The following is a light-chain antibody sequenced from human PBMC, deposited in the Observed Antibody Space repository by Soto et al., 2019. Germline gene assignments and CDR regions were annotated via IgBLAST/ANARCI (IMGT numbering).Light chain of an antibody. CDR3: SSYAASNNLGV. Sequence: QLVLTQPASVSGSPGQSITISCTGTSSDVGSYNLVSWYQQHPGKAPKLMIYEVSKRPSGVPDRFSGSKSGNTASLTVSGLQAEDEADYYCSSYAASNNLGVFGGGTKLTVL. CDR1: SSDVGSYNL. J-gene: IGLJ2*01. CDR2: EVS. V-gene: IGLV2-8*01.